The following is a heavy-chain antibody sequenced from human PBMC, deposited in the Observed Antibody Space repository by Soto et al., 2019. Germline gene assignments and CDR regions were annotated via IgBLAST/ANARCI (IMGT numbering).Heavy chain of an antibody. D-gene: IGHD3-22*01. CDR2: ISSSGDRI. V-gene: IGHV3-48*03. CDR1: GFNFSSYD. CDR3: ARGVYDSHGYSYP. J-gene: IGHJ5*02. Sequence: EVLLVESGGDLVQPGGSLRLSCAVSGFNFSSYDMNWVRQAPGKGLEWISYISSSGDRIYYADSEKGRFTISRDNPKNSLYLQRNSLRAEDTAVYYCARGVYDSHGYSYPWGQGTLVTVSS.